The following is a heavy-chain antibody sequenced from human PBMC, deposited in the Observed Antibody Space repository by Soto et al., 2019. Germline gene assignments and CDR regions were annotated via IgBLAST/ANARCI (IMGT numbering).Heavy chain of an antibody. CDR1: GGSIITDNYR. CDR2: INHSGST. CDR3: ARGIPYDHDFWSGSGPYNWFDP. V-gene: IGHV4-39*07. Sequence: SETLSLTCTVAGGSIITDNYRWGWIRKAPGKGLEWIGEINHSGSTNYNPSLKSRVTISVDTSKNQFSLKLSSVTAADTAVYYCARGIPYDHDFWSGSGPYNWFDPWGQGTLVTVSS. J-gene: IGHJ5*02. D-gene: IGHD3-3*01.